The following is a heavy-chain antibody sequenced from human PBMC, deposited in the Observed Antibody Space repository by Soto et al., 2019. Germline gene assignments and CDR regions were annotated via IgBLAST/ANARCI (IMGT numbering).Heavy chain of an antibody. CDR2: IGTAGDT. Sequence: GGSLRLSCAASGFTFSSYDMHWVRQATGKGLEWVSAIGTAGDTYYPGSVKGRFTISRENAKNSLYLQMNSLRAEDTAVYYCARGGRPAAIGPDYYYYYGMDVWGQGTTVTVSS. CDR3: ARGGRPAAIGPDYYYYYGMDV. J-gene: IGHJ6*02. D-gene: IGHD2-2*01. V-gene: IGHV3-13*01. CDR1: GFTFSSYD.